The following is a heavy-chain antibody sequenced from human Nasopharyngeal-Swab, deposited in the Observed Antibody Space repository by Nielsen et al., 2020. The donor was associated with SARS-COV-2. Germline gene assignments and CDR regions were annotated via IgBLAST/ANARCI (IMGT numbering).Heavy chain of an antibody. CDR1: GGSIDTYY. CDR2: SSYSGAT. J-gene: IGHJ6*03. D-gene: IGHD3-22*01. CDR3: AREVTTMVVVVAIPYYYYYMDV. V-gene: IGHV4-59*01. Sequence: SETLSLTCTVSGGSIDTYYWNWIRQPPGKELEWIGYSSYSGATKYNPSLKSRVTISVDTSKNQFSLKLSSVTAADTAVYYCAREVTTMVVVVAIPYYYYYMDVWGKGTTVTVSS.